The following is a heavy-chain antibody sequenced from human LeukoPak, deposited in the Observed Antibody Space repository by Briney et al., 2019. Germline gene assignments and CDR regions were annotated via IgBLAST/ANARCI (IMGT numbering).Heavy chain of an antibody. CDR2: ISSSGSTI. CDR3: ARGGRSGYYLDY. CDR1: GFTFSSYE. D-gene: IGHD3-22*01. Sequence: GGSLRLSCAASGFTFSSYEMNWVRQAPGKGLEWVSYISSSGSTIYYGDSVKGRFTISRDNAKNSLYLQMNSLRAEDTAVYYCARGGRSGYYLDYWGQGTLVTVSS. J-gene: IGHJ4*02. V-gene: IGHV3-48*03.